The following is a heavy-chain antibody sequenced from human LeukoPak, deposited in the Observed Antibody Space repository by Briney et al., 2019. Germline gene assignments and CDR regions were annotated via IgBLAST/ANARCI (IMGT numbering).Heavy chain of an antibody. CDR3: ARGSMVRGYPTRY. CDR1: GGSFSGYY. Sequence: PSETLSLTCAVYGGSFSGYYWTWIRQPPGKGLEWIGEISHSGRANYNPSLKSRVTISVDTSKNQFSLKVNYVTAADTAVYYCARGSMVRGYPTRYRGQGTLVTVSS. CDR2: ISHSGRA. J-gene: IGHJ4*02. V-gene: IGHV4-34*01. D-gene: IGHD3-10*01.